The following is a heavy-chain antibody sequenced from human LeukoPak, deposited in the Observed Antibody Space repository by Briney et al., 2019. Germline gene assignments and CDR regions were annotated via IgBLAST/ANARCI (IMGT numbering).Heavy chain of an antibody. CDR2: ISGSGGST. V-gene: IGHV3-23*01. D-gene: IGHD6-19*01. Sequence: GGSLRLSCAASGFTFSSYAMSWVRQAPGKGLDWVSAISGSGGSTYYADFVKGRFTISRDNSKNTLYLQMNSLRAEDTAVYYCAKDLRDRTTWLVRHFDYWGQGTLVTVSS. CDR3: AKDLRDRTTWLVRHFDY. CDR1: GFTFSSYA. J-gene: IGHJ4*02.